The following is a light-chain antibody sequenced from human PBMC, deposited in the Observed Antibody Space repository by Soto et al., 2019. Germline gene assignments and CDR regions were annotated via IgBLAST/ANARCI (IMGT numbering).Light chain of an antibody. Sequence: DIQMTQSPSALSASLVYRFTITCLASQSISSWLAWYQQKPGKAPKLLIYKASSLESGVPSRFSGSGSGTEFTLTISSLQPDDFATYYCQQYNSYSRTFGQGTEVDI. CDR3: QQYNSYSRT. J-gene: IGKJ1*01. CDR1: QSISSW. CDR2: KAS. V-gene: IGKV1-5*03.